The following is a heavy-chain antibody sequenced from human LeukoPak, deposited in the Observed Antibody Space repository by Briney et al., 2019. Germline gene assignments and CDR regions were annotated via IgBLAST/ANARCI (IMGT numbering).Heavy chain of an antibody. J-gene: IGHJ4*02. CDR2: INYSGST. CDR1: GGSFSGYY. Sequence: TSETLSLTCAVYGGSFSGYYWSWIRQPPGKGLEWIGEINYSGSTNYNPSLKSRVTISVDTSKNQFSLKLSSVTAADTAVYYCARRCSSTSCYWKGVDYWGQGTLVTVSS. V-gene: IGHV4-34*01. CDR3: ARRCSSTSCYWKGVDY. D-gene: IGHD2-2*01.